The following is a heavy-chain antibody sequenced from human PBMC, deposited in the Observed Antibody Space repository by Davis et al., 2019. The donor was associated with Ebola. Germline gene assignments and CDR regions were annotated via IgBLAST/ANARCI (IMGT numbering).Heavy chain of an antibody. Sequence: GESLKISCEASGFTFNSFVMTWVRQAPGRGLEWVSTIAGTSGSTYVANSLKGRFFISRDNRVNTVDLQMNSLRVEDTAIYFCAKGPSRGSLDYWGQGVLVTVSS. D-gene: IGHD5-12*01. CDR1: GFTFNSFV. J-gene: IGHJ4*02. CDR2: IAGTSGST. CDR3: AKGPSRGSLDY. V-gene: IGHV3-23*01.